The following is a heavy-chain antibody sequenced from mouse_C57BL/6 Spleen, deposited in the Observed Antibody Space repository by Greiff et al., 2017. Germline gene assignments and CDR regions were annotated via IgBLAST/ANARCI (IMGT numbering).Heavy chain of an antibody. CDR3: TRTEALDSSGPDY. V-gene: IGHV1-15*01. CDR2: IDPETGGT. D-gene: IGHD3-2*02. CDR1: GYTFTDYE. Sequence: VQLQQSGAELVRPGASVTLSCKASGYTFTDYEMHWVKQTPVHGLEWIGAIDPETGGTAYNQKFKGKAILTADKSSSTAYMELRSLTSEDSAVYYCTRTEALDSSGPDYWGQGTTLTVSS. J-gene: IGHJ2*01.